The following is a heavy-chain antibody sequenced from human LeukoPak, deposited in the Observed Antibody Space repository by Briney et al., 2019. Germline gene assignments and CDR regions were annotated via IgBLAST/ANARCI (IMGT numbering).Heavy chain of an antibody. CDR1: GYTFTGYY. D-gene: IGHD6-13*01. J-gene: IGHJ4*02. V-gene: IGHV1-2*06. Sequence: GASVKVSCKASGYTFTGYYMHWVRQAPGQGLEWMGRINPNSGGTNYAQKFQVRVTMTRDTSISTAYMELSRLRSDDTAVYYCARVPIPKERWYVDYWGQGTLVTVSS. CDR3: ARVPIPKERWYVDY. CDR2: INPNSGGT.